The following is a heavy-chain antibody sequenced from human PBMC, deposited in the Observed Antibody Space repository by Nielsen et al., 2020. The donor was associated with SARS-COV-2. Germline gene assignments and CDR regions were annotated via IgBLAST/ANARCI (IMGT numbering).Heavy chain of an antibody. CDR3: ATDEGSGYGDDAYYYGLDV. D-gene: IGHD4-17*01. V-gene: IGHV3-15*01. J-gene: IGHJ6*02. CDR1: GFTFTNAW. CDR2: IKSNTDDGTT. Sequence: GESLKISCAASGFTFTNAWMSWVRQAPGKGLEWVGRIKSNTDDGTTDYTSPVKGRFTISRDDSKNTLYMQMNSLRTEDTAVYYCATDEGSGYGDDAYYYGLDVWGQGTTVTVSS.